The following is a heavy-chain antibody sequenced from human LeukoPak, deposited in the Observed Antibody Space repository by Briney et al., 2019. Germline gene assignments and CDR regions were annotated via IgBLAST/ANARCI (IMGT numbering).Heavy chain of an antibody. CDR2: ISGSGGST. Sequence: TGGSLRLSCAASGFTFSSYGMSWVRQAPGKGLEWVSSISGSGGSTYYADSVKGRFTISRDNSKNMLYVQMNSLRAEDTAVYYCAKDYYYCYYMDVWGKGTTVTISS. CDR1: GFTFSSYG. V-gene: IGHV3-23*01. CDR3: AKDYYYCYYMDV. J-gene: IGHJ6*03.